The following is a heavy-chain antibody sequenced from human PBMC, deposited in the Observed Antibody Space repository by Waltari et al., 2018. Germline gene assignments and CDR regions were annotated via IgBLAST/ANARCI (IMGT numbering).Heavy chain of an antibody. CDR2: ISSSGSTR. CDR3: ARDRDYGEDYYYYGMDV. D-gene: IGHD4-17*01. V-gene: IGHV3-48*03. CDR1: GFTFSSYE. Sequence: EVQLVESGGGLVQPGGSLRLSCAASGFTFSSYEMNWVRQAPGKGLEWVSYISSSGSTRYDADSVKGRFTISRDNAKNSLYLQMNSLRAEDTAVYYCARDRDYGEDYYYYGMDVWGQGTTVTVSS. J-gene: IGHJ6*02.